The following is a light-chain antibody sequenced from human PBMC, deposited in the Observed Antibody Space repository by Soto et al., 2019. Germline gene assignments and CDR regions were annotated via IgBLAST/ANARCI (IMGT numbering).Light chain of an antibody. V-gene: IGKV1-5*03. Sequence: DIQMTQSPSTLSASVGDRVIITCRASQSISNWLAWHQQKPRKAPKLLIQKASSLESGVPSRFSGSGSGTEFTLTISSLQPDDFATYYCQQYNSYRAFGQGTKVEVK. J-gene: IGKJ1*01. CDR3: QQYNSYRA. CDR1: QSISNW. CDR2: KAS.